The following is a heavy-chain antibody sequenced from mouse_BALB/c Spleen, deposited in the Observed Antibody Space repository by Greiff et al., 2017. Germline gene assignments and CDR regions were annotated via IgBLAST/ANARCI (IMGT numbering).Heavy chain of an antibody. CDR2: ISSGGSYT. Sequence: DVKLVESGGGLVKPGGSLKLSCAASGFTFSSYAMSWVRQTPEKRLEWVATISSGGSYTYYPDSVKGRFTISRDNAKNTLYLQMSSLRSEDTAMYYCASLYYYGSSYWYFDVWGAGTTVTVSS. V-gene: IGHV5-9-3*01. CDR1: GFTFSSYA. J-gene: IGHJ1*01. D-gene: IGHD1-1*01. CDR3: ASLYYYGSSYWYFDV.